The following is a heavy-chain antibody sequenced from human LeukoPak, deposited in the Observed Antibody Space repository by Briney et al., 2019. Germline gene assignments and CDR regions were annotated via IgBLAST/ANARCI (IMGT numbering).Heavy chain of an antibody. D-gene: IGHD3-10*01. CDR1: GFTFSSYA. V-gene: IGHV3-23*01. Sequence: GGSLRLSCAASGFTFSSYAMSWVRQAPGKGLEWVSAISGSGGSTYYADSVKGWFTISRDNSKNTLYLQMNSLRAEDTAVYYCAKDSADFYGSGSYYNNWFDPWGQGTLVTVSS. J-gene: IGHJ5*02. CDR3: AKDSADFYGSGSYYNNWFDP. CDR2: ISGSGGST.